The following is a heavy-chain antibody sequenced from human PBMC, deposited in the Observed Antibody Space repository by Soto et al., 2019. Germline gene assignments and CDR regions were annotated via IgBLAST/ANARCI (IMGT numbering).Heavy chain of an antibody. D-gene: IGHD3-10*01. CDR1: GYTFNNYG. CDR2: ISAYNGIA. Sequence: QVQLVQSGYEVKEPGASVTVSCKASGYTFNNYGITWVRQAPGQGLEWIGWISAYNGIANYAQKFQGRVTLTRDTSTSTAYLELRSLRSDDTAVYYCARGTRRFGELFDAFDIWGQGTMVPVSS. J-gene: IGHJ3*02. CDR3: ARGTRRFGELFDAFDI. V-gene: IGHV1-18*01.